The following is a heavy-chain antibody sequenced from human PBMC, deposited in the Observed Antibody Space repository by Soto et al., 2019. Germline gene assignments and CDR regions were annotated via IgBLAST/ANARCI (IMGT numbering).Heavy chain of an antibody. D-gene: IGHD2-15*01. CDR3: TRPFTDCSSGSCYNTYLDY. J-gene: IGHJ4*02. CDR2: IRSKAYGGTT. Sequence: GGSLRLSCTASGFTFGDYAMSWFRQAPGKGLEWVGFIRSKAYGGTTEYDASVKGRFTISRDDSKSIAYLQMNSLKTEDTAVYYCTRPFTDCSSGSCYNTYLDYWGQGTRVTVSS. V-gene: IGHV3-49*03. CDR1: GFTFGDYA.